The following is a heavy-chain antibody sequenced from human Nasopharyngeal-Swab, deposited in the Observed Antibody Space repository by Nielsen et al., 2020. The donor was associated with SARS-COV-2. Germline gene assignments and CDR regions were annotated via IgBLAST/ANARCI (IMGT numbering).Heavy chain of an antibody. CDR3: ARAEVPAALDY. CDR2: IYYSGST. D-gene: IGHD2-2*01. J-gene: IGHJ4*02. Sequence: RQAPGKGLEWIGYIYYSGSTYYSPSLKSRVTISVDTSKNQFSLKLSSVTAADTAVYYCARAEVPAALDYWGQGTLVTVSS. V-gene: IGHV4-30-4*01.